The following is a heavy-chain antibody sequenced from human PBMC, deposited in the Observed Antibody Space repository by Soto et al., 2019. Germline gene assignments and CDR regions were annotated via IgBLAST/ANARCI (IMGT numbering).Heavy chain of an antibody. CDR3: ASIGIVGTTMQNAFEF. CDR1: GFTVSSNY. D-gene: IGHD1-26*01. V-gene: IGHV3-66*01. Sequence: GGSLRLSCAVSGFTVSSNYMSWVRQAPGKGLEWVSVIYSGGSTYYANSVKGRFTISRDNSKKMLYLQMNSLRVEDTAVYYCASIGIVGTTMQNAFEFWGQGSMVTVSS. J-gene: IGHJ3*01. CDR2: IYSGGST.